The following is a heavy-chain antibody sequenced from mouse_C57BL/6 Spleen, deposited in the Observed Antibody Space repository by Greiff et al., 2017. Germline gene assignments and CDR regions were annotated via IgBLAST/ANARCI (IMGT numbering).Heavy chain of an antibody. CDR1: GYTFTSYW. CDR3: ARRYGNPFAD. D-gene: IGHD2-1*01. CDR2: IDPSDSET. V-gene: IGHV1-52*01. J-gene: IGHJ3*01. Sequence: VQLQQPGAELVRPGSSVKLSCKASGYTFTSYWMHWVKQRPIQGLEWIGNIDPSDSETHYNQKFTDKATLTVAKSSSTAYMQLSSLTSEDSAGYYGARRYGNPFADWGKGTLVTVSA.